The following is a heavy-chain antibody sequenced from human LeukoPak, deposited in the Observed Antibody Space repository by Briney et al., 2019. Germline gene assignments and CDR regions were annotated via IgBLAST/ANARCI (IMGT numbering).Heavy chain of an antibody. J-gene: IGHJ4*02. CDR3: ARDIDDYPFDY. Sequence: TGGSLRLSCAASGFTFSSYSMNWVRQAPGKGLEWDSSISSSSSYIYYADSVKGRFTISRDNAKNSLYLQMNSLRAEDTAVYYCARDIDDYPFDYWGQGTLVAVSS. D-gene: IGHD5-24*01. CDR2: ISSSSSYI. CDR1: GFTFSSYS. V-gene: IGHV3-21*01.